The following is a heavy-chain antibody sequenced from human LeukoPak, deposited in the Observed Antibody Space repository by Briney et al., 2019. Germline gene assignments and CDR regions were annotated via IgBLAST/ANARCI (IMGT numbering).Heavy chain of an antibody. J-gene: IGHJ4*02. CDR1: GGSISSYY. CDR2: IYYSGST. V-gene: IGHV4-59*12. CDR3: ARGYYDFWSGYYKALDY. D-gene: IGHD3-3*01. Sequence: PSETLSLTCTVSGGSISSYYWSWIRQPPGKGLEWIGYIYYSGSTNYNPSLKSRVTISVDTSKNQFSLKLSSVTAADTAVYYCARGYYDFWSGYYKALDYWGQGTLVTVSS.